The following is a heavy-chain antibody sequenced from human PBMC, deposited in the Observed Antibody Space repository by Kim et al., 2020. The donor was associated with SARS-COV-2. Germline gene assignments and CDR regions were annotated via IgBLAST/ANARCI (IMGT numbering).Heavy chain of an antibody. CDR3: ARDLGAAAGSINWFDP. J-gene: IGHJ5*02. Sequence: SGKAPLTISSENSKTTLYLQMNSLRAEDTAVYYCARDLGAAAGSINWFDPWGQGTLVTVSS. V-gene: IGHV3-53*01. D-gene: IGHD6-13*01.